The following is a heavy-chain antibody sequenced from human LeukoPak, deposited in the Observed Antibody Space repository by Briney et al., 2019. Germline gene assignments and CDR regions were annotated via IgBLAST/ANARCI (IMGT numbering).Heavy chain of an antibody. D-gene: IGHD6-19*01. CDR1: GFTFSSCN. CDR3: ARDRAVAGTGANWFDP. V-gene: IGHV3-21*01. CDR2: ISSSSSYI. J-gene: IGHJ5*02. Sequence: PGGSLRLSCAASGFTFSSCNMNWVRQAPGKGLEWVSSISSSSSYIYYADSVKGRFTISRDNAKNSLYLQMNSLRAEDTAVYYCARDRAVAGTGANWFDPWGQGTLVTVSS.